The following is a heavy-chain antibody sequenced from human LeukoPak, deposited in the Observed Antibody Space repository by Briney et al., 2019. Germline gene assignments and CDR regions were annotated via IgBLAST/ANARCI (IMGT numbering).Heavy chain of an antibody. D-gene: IGHD3-16*01. J-gene: IGHJ4*02. Sequence: SETLSLTCTVSGGSISSYYWSWIRQPAGKGLEWIGRIYTSGGTNYNPSLKSRVTMSVDTSKNQFSLKLSSVTAADTAVYYCARGGSPSVFFDYWGQGTLVTVSS. V-gene: IGHV4-4*07. CDR1: GGSISSYY. CDR3: ARGGSPSVFFDY. CDR2: IYTSGGT.